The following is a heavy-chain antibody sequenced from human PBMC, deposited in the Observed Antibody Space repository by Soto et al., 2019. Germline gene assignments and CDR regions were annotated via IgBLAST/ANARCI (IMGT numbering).Heavy chain of an antibody. D-gene: IGHD6-19*01. J-gene: IGHJ6*02. Sequence: GGSLRRSWAASGFTFSSYAMHWVRQAPGKGLEWVAVISYDGSNKYYADSVKGRFTISRDNSKNTLYLQMNSLRAEDTAVYYCARGGSGWYRYYYGMDVWGQGTTVTVPS. CDR3: ARGGSGWYRYYYGMDV. V-gene: IGHV3-30-3*01. CDR1: GFTFSSYA. CDR2: ISYDGSNK.